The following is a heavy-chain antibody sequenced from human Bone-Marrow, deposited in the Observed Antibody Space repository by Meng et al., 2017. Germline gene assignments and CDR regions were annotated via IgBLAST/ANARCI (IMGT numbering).Heavy chain of an antibody. V-gene: IGHV1-69*01. CDR3: AIARGGATPYYFDY. Sequence: QVQLGQSGAEVKKPGSPVKVSCKASGGTFSSYAISWVRQAPGQGLEWMGGIIPIFGTANYAQKFQGRVTITADESTSTAYMELSSLRSEDTAVYYCAIARGGATPYYFDYWGQGTLVTVSS. CDR1: GGTFSSYA. CDR2: IIPIFGTA. J-gene: IGHJ4*02. D-gene: IGHD1-26*01.